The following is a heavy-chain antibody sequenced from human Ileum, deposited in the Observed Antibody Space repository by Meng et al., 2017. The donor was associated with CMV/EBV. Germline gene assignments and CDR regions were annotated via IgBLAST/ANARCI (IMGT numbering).Heavy chain of an antibody. J-gene: IGHJ2*01. CDR3: ASPSSSPGPFDL. Sequence: CVASVFTFSGSGFHWVRQAPGKGLEWVAVIWYDGSNKYYADSVRGRFIISRDNSKNTVYLQMNSLRAEDTAVYYCASPSSSPGPFDLWGRGTLVTVSS. CDR2: IWYDGSNK. D-gene: IGHD1-14*01. CDR1: VFTFSGSG. V-gene: IGHV3-33*01.